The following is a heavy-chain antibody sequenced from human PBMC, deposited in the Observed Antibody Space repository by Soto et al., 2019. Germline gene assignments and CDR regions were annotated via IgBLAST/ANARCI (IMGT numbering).Heavy chain of an antibody. CDR3: ARVSVTYYYGMDV. D-gene: IGHD1-26*01. J-gene: IGHJ6*02. V-gene: IGHV4-4*02. CDR2: IYHSGST. CDR1: GGSISSSNW. Sequence: QVQLQESGPGLVKPSGTLSLTCAVSGGSISSSNWWSWVRQPPGKGLEWIGEIYHSGSTNYNPSLKRRVTISVDKSTNQFSLNLSSVTAADTAVYYCARVSVTYYYGMDVWGQGATVTVSS.